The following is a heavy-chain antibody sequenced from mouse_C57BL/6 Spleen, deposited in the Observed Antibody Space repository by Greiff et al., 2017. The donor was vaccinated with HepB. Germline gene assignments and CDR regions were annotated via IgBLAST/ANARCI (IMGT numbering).Heavy chain of an antibody. V-gene: IGHV1-69*01. CDR3: ARGQGSGYNYAMDY. CDR1: GYTFTSYW. J-gene: IGHJ4*01. D-gene: IGHD3-2*02. CDR2: IDPSDSYT. Sequence: QVHVKQPGAELVMPGASVKLSCKASGYTFTSYWMHWVKQRPGQGLEWIGEIDPSDSYTNYNQKFKGKSTLTEDKSSSTAYMQLSSLTSEDSAVYYCARGQGSGYNYAMDYWGQGTSVTVSS.